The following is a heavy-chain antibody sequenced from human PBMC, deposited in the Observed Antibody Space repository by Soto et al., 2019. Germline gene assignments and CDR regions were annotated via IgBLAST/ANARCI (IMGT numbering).Heavy chain of an antibody. Sequence: DVQLLESGGSLVQPGGSLRLSCAASGFTFNAYSLSWVRQAPGKGLQWVSAISTTGGSTYYADSVKGRFTISRDNSQHTLSLQMNSLRAEDTAVYYCARPDGATYNFRYWGQGTLVTVSS. CDR2: ISTTGGST. V-gene: IGHV3-23*01. D-gene: IGHD1-1*01. CDR1: GFTFNAYS. J-gene: IGHJ4*02. CDR3: ARPDGATYNFRY.